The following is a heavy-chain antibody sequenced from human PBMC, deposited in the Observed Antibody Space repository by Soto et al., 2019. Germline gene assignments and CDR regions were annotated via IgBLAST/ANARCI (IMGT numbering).Heavy chain of an antibody. J-gene: IGHJ6*02. D-gene: IGHD5-18*01. CDR2: IIPIFGTA. CDR3: AREGRGYSYGRRYGMDV. V-gene: IGHV1-69*01. Sequence: QVQLVQSGAEVKKPGSSVKVSCKASGGTFSSYAISWVRQAPGQGLEWMVGIIPIFGTANYAQKFQGRVTITADESTSTAYMELSSLRSEDTAGYYCAREGRGYSYGRRYGMDVWGQGTTVTVSS. CDR1: GGTFSSYA.